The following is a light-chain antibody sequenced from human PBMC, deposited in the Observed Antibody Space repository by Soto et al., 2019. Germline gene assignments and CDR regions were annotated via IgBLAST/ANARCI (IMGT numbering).Light chain of an antibody. CDR1: QRVNSN. V-gene: IGKV3D-15*01. J-gene: IGKJ5*01. Sequence: EIVMTHSPATLSVYQEERATLSCRASQRVNSNYLAWYQQKPGQAPRLLISGISKRATDIPDRFSGSGSGTEFTLTISSLQPEDFATYYCQQHGQWPITFGQGTRLEIK. CDR3: QQHGQWPIT. CDR2: GIS.